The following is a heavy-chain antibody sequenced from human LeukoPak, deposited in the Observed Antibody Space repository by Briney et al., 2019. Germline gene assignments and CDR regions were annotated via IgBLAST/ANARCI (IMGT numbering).Heavy chain of an antibody. CDR1: GVSLRGLY. J-gene: IGHJ6*03. Sequence: SETLSLTCAVYGVSLRGLYWSWIRQSPEKGLEWIGEVNHEGDSIYSPSLKSRLTVSVDMSKNQFSLNLRSVTAADTAVYFCARGSNYVSDYYFDVWGKGTTVIVSS. V-gene: IGHV4-34*01. CDR3: ARGSNYVSDYYFDV. CDR2: VNHEGDS. D-gene: IGHD4-11*01.